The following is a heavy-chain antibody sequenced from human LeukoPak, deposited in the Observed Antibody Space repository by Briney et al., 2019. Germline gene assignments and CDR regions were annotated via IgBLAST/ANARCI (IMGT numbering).Heavy chain of an antibody. J-gene: IGHJ1*01. CDR3: AKDTARGTMVREKTLVFQH. V-gene: IGHV3-9*01. Sequence: GRSLRLSCAASGFTFDDYAMHWVRQAPGKGLEWVSGISWNSGSIGYADSVKGRFTISRDNAKNSLYLQMNSLRAEDTALYYCAKDTARGTMVREKTLVFQHWGQGTLVTVSS. CDR1: GFTFDDYA. D-gene: IGHD3-10*01. CDR2: ISWNSGSI.